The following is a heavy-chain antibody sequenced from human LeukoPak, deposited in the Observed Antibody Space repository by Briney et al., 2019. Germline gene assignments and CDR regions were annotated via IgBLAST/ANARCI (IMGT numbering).Heavy chain of an antibody. CDR2: IKQDGSEK. D-gene: IGHD1-26*01. CDR3: ARDEPNLYSGSLG. V-gene: IGHV3-7*01. J-gene: IGHJ4*02. CDR1: GFAFNFYA. Sequence: GGSLRLSCAASGFAFNFYAMSWVRQAPGKGLEWVANIKQDGSEKYYVDSVKGRFTISRDNAKNSLYLQMNSLRAEDTAVYYCARDEPNLYSGSLGWGQGTLVTVSS.